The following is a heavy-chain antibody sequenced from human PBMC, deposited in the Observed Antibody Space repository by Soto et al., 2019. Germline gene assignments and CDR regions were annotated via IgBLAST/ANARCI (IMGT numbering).Heavy chain of an antibody. Sequence: QVQLVQSGAEVKKPGASVKVSCKASGYTFTSYAMHWVRQAPGQRLEWMGWINAGNGNTKYSQKFQGRVTITRDTSASTAYMELSSLRSEDTAVYYCATAQFFYCSGGSCYSTDVAFDIWGQGTMVTVSS. CDR2: INAGNGNT. J-gene: IGHJ3*02. V-gene: IGHV1-3*01. CDR3: ATAQFFYCSGGSCYSTDVAFDI. CDR1: GYTFTSYA. D-gene: IGHD2-15*01.